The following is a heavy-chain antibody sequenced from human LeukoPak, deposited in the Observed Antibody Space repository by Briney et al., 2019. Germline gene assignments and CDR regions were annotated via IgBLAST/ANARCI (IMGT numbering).Heavy chain of an antibody. CDR1: GFTFSSYA. Sequence: GGSLRLSCAASGFTFSSYAMSWVRQAPGKGLEWVSAISGSGGSTYYADSVKGRFTISRDNSKNTLYLQMNSLRAEDTAVYYCAKDILAYDYVWGSYRPDAFDIWGQGTMVTVSS. V-gene: IGHV3-23*01. D-gene: IGHD3-16*02. CDR2: ISGSGGST. CDR3: AKDILAYDYVWGSYRPDAFDI. J-gene: IGHJ3*02.